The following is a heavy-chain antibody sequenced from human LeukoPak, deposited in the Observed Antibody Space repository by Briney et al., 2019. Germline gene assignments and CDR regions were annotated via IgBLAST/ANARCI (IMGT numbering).Heavy chain of an antibody. V-gene: IGHV3-30*18. CDR1: GFTFSSYG. D-gene: IGHD3-9*01. CDR3: AKVPYYDILTGGPYCFDY. CDR2: ISYDGSNK. Sequence: GGSLRLACAASGFTFSSYGMHWVRQAPGKGLEWVAVISYDGSNKYYADSVKGRFTISRDNSKNTLFLQMNSLRAEDTAVYYCAKVPYYDILTGGPYCFDYWGQGTLVTVSS. J-gene: IGHJ4*02.